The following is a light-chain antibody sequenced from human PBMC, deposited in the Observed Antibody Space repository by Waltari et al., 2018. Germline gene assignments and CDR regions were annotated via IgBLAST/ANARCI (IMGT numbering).Light chain of an antibody. J-gene: IGKJ2*01. Sequence: DIVMTQSPLSLPVTPGEPASISCRSSQNVFHSNGNNYLDWYLQKPGQSPQLLIYMGSNRASGVPYRFSGSGSGTDFTLKISRVEAEDVGVYYCMQALQTPYTFGQGTKLEIK. V-gene: IGKV2-28*01. CDR2: MGS. CDR1: QNVFHSNGNNY. CDR3: MQALQTPYT.